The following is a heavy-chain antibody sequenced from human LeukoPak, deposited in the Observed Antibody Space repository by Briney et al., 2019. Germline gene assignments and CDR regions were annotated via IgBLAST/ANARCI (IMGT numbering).Heavy chain of an antibody. D-gene: IGHD3-22*01. V-gene: IGHV4-59*01. CDR1: GGSISGYH. Sequence: PSETLSLTCTVSGGSISGYHWSWIRQSPRKGLEWICYINYSGNTRYKPSLRSLVTISVDTSKNQFSLNVNSVTAADTAVYYCARTSDYDTIGYYLDYWGQGVLATVSS. J-gene: IGHJ4*02. CDR3: ARTSDYDTIGYYLDY. CDR2: INYSGNT.